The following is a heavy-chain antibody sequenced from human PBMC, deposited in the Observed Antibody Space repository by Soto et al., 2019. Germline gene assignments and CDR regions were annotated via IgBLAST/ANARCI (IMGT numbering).Heavy chain of an antibody. CDR3: ERFITPLYGDETHVSNYYFDY. Sequence: SETLSLTCTVSGGSISSYYWSWIRQPPGKGLEWIGYIYYSGSTNYNPSLKSRVTISVDTSKNQFSLKLSSVTAADTAVYYCERFITPLYGDETHVSNYYFDYWGQGTLVTVSS. D-gene: IGHD4-17*01. CDR2: IYYSGST. J-gene: IGHJ4*02. V-gene: IGHV4-59*08. CDR1: GGSISSYY.